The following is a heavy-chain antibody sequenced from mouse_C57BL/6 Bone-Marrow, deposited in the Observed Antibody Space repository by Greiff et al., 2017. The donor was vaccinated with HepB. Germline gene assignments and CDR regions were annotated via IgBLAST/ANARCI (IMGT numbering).Heavy chain of an antibody. D-gene: IGHD2-1*01. V-gene: IGHV1-69*01. CDR3: ARRDGNSGWFAY. CDR2: IDPSDSYT. Sequence: QVQLQQPGAELVMPGASVKLSCKASGYTFTSYWMHWVKQRPGQGLEWIGEIDPSDSYTNYNQKFKGKSTLTVDKSSRTTYMQLSSLTSEDSAVYYYARRDGNSGWFAYWGQGTLVTVSA. J-gene: IGHJ3*01. CDR1: GYTFTSYW.